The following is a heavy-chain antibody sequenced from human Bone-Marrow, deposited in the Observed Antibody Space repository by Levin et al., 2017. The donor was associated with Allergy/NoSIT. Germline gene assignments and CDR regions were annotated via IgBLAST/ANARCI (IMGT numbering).Heavy chain of an antibody. V-gene: IGHV1-69*13. CDR3: ATRHSYGPYDSEY. CDR2: IITPFGTP. D-gene: IGHD3-10*01. J-gene: IGHJ4*02. CDR1: GGSLRSVV. Sequence: SVKVSCRASGGSLRSVVINWVRQAPGQGLECMGGIITPFGTPNFAQKFQGRLTISADESTNTAFMELTSLRSEDTAVYYCATRHSYGPYDSEYWGQGTLITVSS.